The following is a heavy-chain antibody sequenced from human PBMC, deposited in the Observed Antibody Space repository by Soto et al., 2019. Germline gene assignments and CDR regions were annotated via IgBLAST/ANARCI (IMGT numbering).Heavy chain of an antibody. V-gene: IGHV4-31*03. J-gene: IGHJ4*02. Sequence: QVQLQESGPGLVKPSQTLSLTCTVSGASISRDTYYWSWIRQNPGKGLEWIGYIYNSGNTYYNPSLRIRVTISVDTSKNQFSLKLSSVTAADTAVYYCARVDYNDYFVDYWGQGALVTVSS. D-gene: IGHD4-17*01. CDR1: GASISRDTYY. CDR3: ARVDYNDYFVDY. CDR2: IYNSGNT.